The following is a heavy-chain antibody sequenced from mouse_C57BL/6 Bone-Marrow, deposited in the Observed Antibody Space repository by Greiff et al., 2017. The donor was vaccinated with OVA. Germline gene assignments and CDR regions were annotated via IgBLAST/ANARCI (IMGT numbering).Heavy chain of an antibody. J-gene: IGHJ2*01. V-gene: IGHV1-26*01. Sequence: EVQLQQSGPELVKPGASVKISCKASGYTFTDYYMNWVKQSHGKSLEWIGDINPNNGGTSYNQKFKGKATLTVDKSSSTAYMALRSLTSEDSSVYYCAREGITTVVPYYFDYWGQGTTLTVSS. CDR2: INPNNGGT. D-gene: IGHD1-1*01. CDR3: AREGITTVVPYYFDY. CDR1: GYTFTDYY.